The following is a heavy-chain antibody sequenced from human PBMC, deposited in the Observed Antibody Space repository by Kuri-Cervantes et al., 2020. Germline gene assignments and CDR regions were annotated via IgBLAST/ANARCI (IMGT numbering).Heavy chain of an antibody. CDR2: VSWNSGSI. CDR3: AREVPGGLVDLDI. CDR1: GFTFDDYA. V-gene: IGHV3-9*01. Sequence: SLKISCAASGFTFDDYAMHWVRQAPGKGLEWVSGVSWNSGSIGYADSVKGRFTISRDNAKNSLYLQINNLRAEDTAVYFCAREVPGGLVDLDIWDQGTLVTVSS. D-gene: IGHD2-8*02. J-gene: IGHJ1*01.